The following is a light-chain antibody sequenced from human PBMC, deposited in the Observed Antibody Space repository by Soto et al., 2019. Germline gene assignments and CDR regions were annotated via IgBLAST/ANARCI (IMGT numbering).Light chain of an antibody. J-gene: IGLJ1*01. CDR1: SSDVGGYNY. CDR3: NSYTASSTFV. CDR2: GVF. Sequence: QSALTQPASVSGSPGQSITISCTGTSSDVGGYNYVSWYQQHPGTAPKLVIYGVFNRPSGISTRFSGSRSGNMASLTISGLQAEDEAEYYCNSYTASSTFVFGTGTKVTVL. V-gene: IGLV2-14*01.